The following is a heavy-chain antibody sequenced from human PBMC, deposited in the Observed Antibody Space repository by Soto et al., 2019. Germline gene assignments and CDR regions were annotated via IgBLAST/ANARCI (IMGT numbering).Heavy chain of an antibody. CDR2: ISGGASDK. V-gene: IGHV3-7*01. D-gene: IGHD2-21*01. CDR3: VREDWYRFDP. CDR1: GFMFSAYW. J-gene: IGHJ5*02. Sequence: EVQLVESGGGLVQSGGSLRLSCEASGFMFSAYWMSWVRQDPGKKLEWVATISGGASDKFYVDSVKGRFTISRDDAKKSLYLEMNSLRDEDTAVYYCVREDWYRFDPWGQGTLVTVSS.